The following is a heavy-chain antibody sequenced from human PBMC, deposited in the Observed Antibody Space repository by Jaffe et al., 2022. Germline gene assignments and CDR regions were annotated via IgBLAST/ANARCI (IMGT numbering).Heavy chain of an antibody. J-gene: IGHJ5*02. CDR2: INHSGST. CDR3: ARGPTDSSSWYRRHWFDP. Sequence: QVQLQQWGAGLLKPSETLSLTCAVYGGSFSGYYWSWIRQPPGKGLEWIGEINHSGSTNYNPSLKSRVTISVDTSKNQFSLKLSSVTAADTAVYYCARGPTDSSSWYRRHWFDPWGQGTLVTVSS. D-gene: IGHD6-13*01. V-gene: IGHV4-34*01. CDR1: GGSFSGYY.